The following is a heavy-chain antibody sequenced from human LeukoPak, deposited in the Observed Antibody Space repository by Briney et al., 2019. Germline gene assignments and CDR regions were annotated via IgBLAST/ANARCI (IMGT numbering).Heavy chain of an antibody. CDR1: GYTSTGYY. CDR3: ARASDYSRSWSYFDY. J-gene: IGHJ4*02. V-gene: IGHV1-2*02. D-gene: IGHD6-13*01. CDR2: INPNGGGT. Sequence: GASVEVSCKASGYTSTGYYLHWVRQAPGQGLEWMGWINPNGGGTNYAPKFQGRVTVTRDTAISTVYMELSRLRSDDTAVYYCARASDYSRSWSYFDYWGQGTLVTVSS.